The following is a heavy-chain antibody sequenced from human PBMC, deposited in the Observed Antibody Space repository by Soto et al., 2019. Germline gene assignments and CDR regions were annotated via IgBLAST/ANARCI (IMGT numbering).Heavy chain of an antibody. CDR2: IYHSGST. CDR1: GGSISSGGYS. Sequence: SETLSLTCAVSGGSISSGGYSWSWIRQPPGKGLEWIGYIYHSGSTYYNPSLKSRVTISVDRSKNQFSLKLSSVTAADTAVYYCSRAPNYDILTGYQHDAFDIWGQGTMVTVSS. J-gene: IGHJ3*02. CDR3: SRAPNYDILTGYQHDAFDI. V-gene: IGHV4-30-2*01. D-gene: IGHD3-9*01.